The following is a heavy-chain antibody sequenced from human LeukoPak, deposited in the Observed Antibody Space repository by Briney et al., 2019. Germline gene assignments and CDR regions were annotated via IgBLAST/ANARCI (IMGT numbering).Heavy chain of an antibody. CDR1: GETVSSGGYY. V-gene: IGHV4-31*03. CDR3: ARGGIAARLMYGFQNWFDP. Sequence: SQTLSLTCTVSGETVSSGGYYWSWIRQHPGKGLERIGNIYYSGSTYYNPTLRSRVTISIDTSKNQFSLKMTSVTAADMAVYFCARGGIAARLMYGFQNWFDPWGQGTLVTVSS. J-gene: IGHJ5*02. D-gene: IGHD6-6*01. CDR2: IYYSGST.